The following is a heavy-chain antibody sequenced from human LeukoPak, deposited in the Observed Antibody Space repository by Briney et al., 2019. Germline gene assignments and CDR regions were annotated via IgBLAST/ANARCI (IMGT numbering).Heavy chain of an antibody. CDR2: IKEDGSEE. V-gene: IGHV3-7*05. CDR3: AGGGGTFVY. CDR1: GFIFSTYS. D-gene: IGHD1-1*01. Sequence: GGSLRLSCGASGFIFSTYSMTWVRQAPGKGLEWVANIKEDGSEEYYVDSLKGRFTISRDNAKNSLYLQMNSLRAEDTAVYYCAGGGGTFVYWGQGTLVTVSS. J-gene: IGHJ4*02.